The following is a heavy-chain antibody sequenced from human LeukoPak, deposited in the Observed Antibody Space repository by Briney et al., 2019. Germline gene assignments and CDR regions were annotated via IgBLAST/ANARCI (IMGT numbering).Heavy chain of an antibody. D-gene: IGHD3-10*01. CDR2: YSGST. CDR1: GGSISSSSYY. Sequence: PSETLSLTCTVSGGSISSSSYYWAWIRQPPRKGGDYIGSYSGSTYYNSSLKSRVTISVDTSKKQFSLKLSSVTAADTAVYYCARSSYGAGSKPYWVDYWGQGTLVTVSS. J-gene: IGHJ4*02. CDR3: ARSSYGAGSKPYWVDY. V-gene: IGHV4-39*01.